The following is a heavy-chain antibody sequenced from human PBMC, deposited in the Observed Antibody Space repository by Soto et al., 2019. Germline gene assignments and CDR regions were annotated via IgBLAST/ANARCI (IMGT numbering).Heavy chain of an antibody. Sequence: VQVVASGGGLVQPGRSLRLSCAVSGFRFEQYVMHWVRQAPGEGLECVSTVSPTGDTVAYADSVEGRFTVSRDNAKNSLYLQMNSLKGDDTAFYYCLKDAPNGSIGDWGQGTLVTVSS. V-gene: IGHV3-9*01. J-gene: IGHJ4*02. CDR3: LKDAPNGSIGD. CDR1: GFRFEQYV. CDR2: VSPTGDTV. D-gene: IGHD3-10*01.